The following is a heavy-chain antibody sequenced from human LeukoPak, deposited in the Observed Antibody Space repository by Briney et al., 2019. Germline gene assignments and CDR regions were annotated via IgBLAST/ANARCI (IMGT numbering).Heavy chain of an antibody. V-gene: IGHV1-8*01. CDR2: MNPNSGNT. CDR3: AIRKRLRFLEWLKTDDRYNWFDP. CDR1: GYTFTSCD. J-gene: IGHJ5*02. D-gene: IGHD3-3*01. Sequence: ASVKVSCKASGYTFTSCDINWVRQATGQGLEWMGWMNPNSGNTGYAQKFQGRVTMTRNTSISTAYMELSSLRSEDTAVYYCAIRKRLRFLEWLKTDDRYNWFDPWGQGTLVTVSS.